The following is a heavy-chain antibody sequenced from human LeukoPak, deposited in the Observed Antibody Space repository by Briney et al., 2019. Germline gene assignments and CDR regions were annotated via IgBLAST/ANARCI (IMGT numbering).Heavy chain of an antibody. CDR1: GFTFSSYG. CDR3: AKCLEDYDMPLNGFDP. Sequence: PGGSLRLSCAASGFTFSSYGMSWVRQAPGKGLEWVSAISGSGGSTYYADSVKGRFTISRDNSKNTLYLQMNSLRAEDTAVYYCAKCLEDYDMPLNGFDPWGQGTLVTVSS. V-gene: IGHV3-23*01. CDR2: ISGSGGST. J-gene: IGHJ5*02. D-gene: IGHD3-9*01.